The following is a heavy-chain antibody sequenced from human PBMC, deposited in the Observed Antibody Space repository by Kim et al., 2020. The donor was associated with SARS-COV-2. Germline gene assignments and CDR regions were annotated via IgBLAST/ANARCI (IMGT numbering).Heavy chain of an antibody. CDR3: ARDALSGKFYIPYGSEPHHFDY. Sequence: SVKVSCKASGGTFSSYTISWVRQAPGQGLEWMGRIIPILGIANYAQKFQGRVTITADKSTSTAYMELSSLRSEDTAVYYCARDALSGKFYIPYGSEPHHFDYWGQGTLVTVSS. V-gene: IGHV1-69*04. CDR1: GGTFSSYT. D-gene: IGHD4-17*01. CDR2: IIPILGIA. J-gene: IGHJ4*02.